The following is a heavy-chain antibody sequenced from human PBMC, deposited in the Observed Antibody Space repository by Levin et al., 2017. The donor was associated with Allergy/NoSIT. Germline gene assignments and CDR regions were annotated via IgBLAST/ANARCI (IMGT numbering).Heavy chain of an antibody. CDR2: IYPGDSDT. Sequence: PGESLKISCKGSGYSFTSYWIGWVRQMPGKGLEWMGIIYPGDSDTRYSPSFQGQVTISADKSISTAYLQWSSLKASDTAMYYCARHSRITMVRGVLFANWFDPWGQGTLVTVSS. CDR1: GYSFTSYW. V-gene: IGHV5-51*01. D-gene: IGHD3-10*01. J-gene: IGHJ5*02. CDR3: ARHSRITMVRGVLFANWFDP.